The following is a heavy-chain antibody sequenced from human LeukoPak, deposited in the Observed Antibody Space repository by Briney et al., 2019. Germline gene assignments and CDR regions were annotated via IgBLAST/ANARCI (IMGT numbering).Heavy chain of an antibody. CDR2: IYTSGST. CDR3: ARATYGSGSPDY. V-gene: IGHV4-61*02. CDR1: GGSISSGSYY. J-gene: IGHJ4*02. D-gene: IGHD3-10*01. Sequence: SQTLSLTCTVSGGSISSGSYYWSWIRQPAGKGLEWIGRIYTSGSTNYNPALKSRVTISVDTSQNQFSLKLSSVTAADTAVYYCARATYGSGSPDYWGQGTLVTVSS.